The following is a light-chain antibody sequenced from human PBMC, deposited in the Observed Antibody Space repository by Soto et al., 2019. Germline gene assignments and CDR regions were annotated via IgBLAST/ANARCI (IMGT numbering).Light chain of an antibody. J-gene: IGLJ3*02. CDR1: SSDVGAYNY. CDR3: SSFTRSTTWV. CDR2: EVS. Sequence: QSVLTQPASVSASPGQSITFSCAGTSSDVGAYNYVSWYQQYPGKAPKLMIYEVSNRPSGVSSRFSGFKSGNTASLTISGLQAEDEADYYCSSFTRSTTWVFGGGTKLTVL. V-gene: IGLV2-14*01.